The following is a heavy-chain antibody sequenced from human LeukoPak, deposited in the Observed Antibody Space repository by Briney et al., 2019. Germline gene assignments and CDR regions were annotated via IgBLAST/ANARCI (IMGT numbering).Heavy chain of an antibody. Sequence: PGGSLRLSCAASGFTFSSYAMHWVRQAPGKGLEWVAVISYDGSNKYYADSVKGRFSISRDNSKNTVYLQMNSLRAEDTAIYYCANQRRDSSSSSFRYYFDYWGQGTLVTVSS. V-gene: IGHV3-30-3*01. CDR2: ISYDGSNK. J-gene: IGHJ4*02. CDR3: ANQRRDSSSSSFRYYFDY. D-gene: IGHD6-6*01. CDR1: GFTFSSYA.